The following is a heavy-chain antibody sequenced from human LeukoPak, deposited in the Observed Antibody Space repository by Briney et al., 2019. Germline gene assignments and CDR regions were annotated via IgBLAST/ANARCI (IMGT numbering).Heavy chain of an antibody. Sequence: ASVKVSCKASGYTFTSYDINWVRQATGQGLEWMGWMNPNIGNTGYAQKFQGRVTMTKNTSISTAYMELSRLRSDDTAVYYCARALPYYDFWSGYYTGIHFDYWGQGTLVTVSS. CDR2: MNPNIGNT. V-gene: IGHV1-8*01. D-gene: IGHD3-3*01. CDR3: ARALPYYDFWSGYYTGIHFDY. J-gene: IGHJ4*02. CDR1: GYTFTSYD.